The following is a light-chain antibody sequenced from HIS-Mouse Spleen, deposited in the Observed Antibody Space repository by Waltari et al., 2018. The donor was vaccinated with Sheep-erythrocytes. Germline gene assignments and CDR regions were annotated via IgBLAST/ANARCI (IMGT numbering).Light chain of an antibody. V-gene: IGLV2-23*01. J-gene: IGLJ3*02. CDR1: TSDVGSYIL. CDR3: CSYAGSSTPWV. CDR2: EGS. Sequence: QSALTQPASVSGSPGQSITISCTGTTSDVGSYILVSWNQQHPGKAPKLMIYEGSKRPSGVSNRFSGSKSGNTASLTISGLQAEDEADYYCCSYAGSSTPWVFGGGTKLTVL.